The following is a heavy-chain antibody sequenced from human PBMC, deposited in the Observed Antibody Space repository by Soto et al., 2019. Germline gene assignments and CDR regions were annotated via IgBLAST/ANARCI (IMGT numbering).Heavy chain of an antibody. CDR3: ASVPTTVTTHYYFDY. J-gene: IGHJ4*02. CDR2: IIPILGIA. V-gene: IGHV1-69*02. CDR1: GGTFSSYT. D-gene: IGHD4-17*01. Sequence: ASVKVSCKASGGTFSSYTISWVRQAPGQGLEWMGRIIPILGIANYAQKFQGRVTITADKSTSTAYMELSSLRSEDTAVYYCASVPTTVTTHYYFDYWGQGTLVTVSS.